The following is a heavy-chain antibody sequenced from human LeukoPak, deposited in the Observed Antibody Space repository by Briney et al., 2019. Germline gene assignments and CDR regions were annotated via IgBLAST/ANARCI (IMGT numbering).Heavy chain of an antibody. CDR1: GFTFSSYG. CDR3: AELGITMIGGV. J-gene: IGHJ6*04. V-gene: IGHV3-23*01. D-gene: IGHD3-10*02. CDR2: ISGSGGST. Sequence: GGSLRLSCAASGFTFSSYGMSWVRQAPGKGLEWVSAISGSGGSTYYADSVKGRFTISRDNSENTLYLQMNSLRAEDTAVYYCAELGITMIGGVWGKGTTVTISS.